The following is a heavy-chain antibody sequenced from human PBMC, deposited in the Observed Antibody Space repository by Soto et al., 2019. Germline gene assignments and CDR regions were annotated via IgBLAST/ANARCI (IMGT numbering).Heavy chain of an antibody. J-gene: IGHJ4*02. CDR2: ISYDGNVA. Sequence: QVQLVESGGGVVQPGRSLRLSCAASGFTFSSYGMHWVRQAPGKGLERVTVISYDGNVAYYADSVKGRFTISRDNSKNTLYLQMNSLRTEDTAMYYCAKEGPITIWYFDYWGQGTLVTVSS. V-gene: IGHV3-30*18. CDR3: AKEGPITIWYFDY. CDR1: GFTFSSYG.